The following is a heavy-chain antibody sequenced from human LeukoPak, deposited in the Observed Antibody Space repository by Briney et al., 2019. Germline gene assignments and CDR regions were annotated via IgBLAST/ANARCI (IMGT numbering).Heavy chain of an antibody. Sequence: SETLSLTCTVSGGSVSSYYWSWIRQPPGKGLEWIGYIYYTGSTDYNPSLKSRVAISVDTSKNQFSLRLSSVTAADTAVYYCARGSKAAPGTFDYWGQGTLVTVSS. CDR1: GGSVSSYY. CDR2: IYYTGST. V-gene: IGHV4-59*02. CDR3: ARGSKAAPGTFDY. D-gene: IGHD6-13*01. J-gene: IGHJ4*02.